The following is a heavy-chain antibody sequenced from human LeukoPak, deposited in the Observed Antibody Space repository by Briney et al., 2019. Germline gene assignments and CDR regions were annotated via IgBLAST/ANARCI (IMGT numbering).Heavy chain of an antibody. CDR3: ARYKFHNYFDP. J-gene: IGHJ5*02. Sequence: PSETLSLTCSVSGDSVSSSPYCWGWIRQPPGKGLEWIGNTFSTSTLYNASLRSRVTILVDTSKNQFSLKLTSATAADTAIYYCARYKFHNYFDPWGQGTLVVVSS. CDR1: GDSVSSSPYC. CDR2: TFSTST. V-gene: IGHV4-61*01. D-gene: IGHD5-24*01.